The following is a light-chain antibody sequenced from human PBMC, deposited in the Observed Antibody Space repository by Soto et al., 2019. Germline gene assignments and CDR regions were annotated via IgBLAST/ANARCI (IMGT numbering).Light chain of an antibody. Sequence: QSALTQPAPVSGSPGQSITISCTGTSSDVGGYNYVSWYQQHPGKAPKLMIYEVSNRPSGVSNRFSGSKSGNTASLTISGLQPEDEADYYCATWDDSLNNPVFGGGTKLTVL. CDR1: SSDVGGYNY. CDR3: ATWDDSLNNPV. J-gene: IGLJ3*02. CDR2: EVS. V-gene: IGLV2-14*01.